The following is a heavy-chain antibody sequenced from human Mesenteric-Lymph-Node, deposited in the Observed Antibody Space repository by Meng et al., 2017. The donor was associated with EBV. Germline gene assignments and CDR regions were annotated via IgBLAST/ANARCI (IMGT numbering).Heavy chain of an antibody. CDR2: ISPYSGKT. CDR3: AREGEEGNWFDP. J-gene: IGHJ5*02. V-gene: IGHV1-18*01. Sequence: VQLQPAGPAVKKPGASVKVSCKTSGYSFTTYGISWVRQAPGQGLEWMGWISPYSGKTEYAQKFQGRVIMTRDTSTSTVYMELRSLTSDDTAMYYCAREGEEGNWFDPWGQGTLVTVSS. D-gene: IGHD3-16*01. CDR1: GYSFTTYG.